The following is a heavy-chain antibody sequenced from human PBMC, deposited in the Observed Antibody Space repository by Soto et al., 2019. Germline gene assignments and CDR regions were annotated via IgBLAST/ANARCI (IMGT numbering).Heavy chain of an antibody. CDR2: ISGSGGST. V-gene: IGHV3-23*01. Sequence: PGGSLRLSCAASGFTFSSYAMSWVRQAPGKGLEWVSAISGSGGSTYYADSVKGRFTISRDNSKNTLYLQMNSLRAEDTAVYYCATARSGQYVRVVRRTYPSMDVWGQGTTGTVS. CDR1: GFTFSSYA. J-gene: IGHJ6*02. D-gene: IGHD3-10*01. CDR3: ATARSGQYVRVVRRTYPSMDV.